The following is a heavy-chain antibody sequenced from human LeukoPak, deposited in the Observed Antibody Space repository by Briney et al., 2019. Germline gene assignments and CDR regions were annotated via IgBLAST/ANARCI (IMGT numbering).Heavy chain of an antibody. J-gene: IGHJ4*02. Sequence: SVKVSCKASGGTFSSYAISWVRQAPGQGLEWMGRIIPILGIANYAQKFQGRVTTTADKSTSTAYMELSSLRSEDTAVYYCARAHPGVDTAMVRYWGQGTLVTVSS. V-gene: IGHV1-69*04. CDR1: GGTFSSYA. CDR2: IIPILGIA. CDR3: ARAHPGVDTAMVRY. D-gene: IGHD5-18*01.